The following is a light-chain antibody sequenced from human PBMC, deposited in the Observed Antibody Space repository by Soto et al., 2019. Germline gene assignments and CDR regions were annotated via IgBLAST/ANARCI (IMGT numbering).Light chain of an antibody. CDR3: QQSYSSFLT. CDR2: AAS. J-gene: IGKJ5*01. V-gene: IGKV1-39*01. Sequence: DIQMTQSPPSLSASLGDRVTITCRASPAISHYLNWYQQKPGKAPNLLIYAASSFQSGVPSRFSGSGSGTDFTLTISSLQPEDFATYYCQQSYSSFLTFGQGTRLEIK. CDR1: PAISHY.